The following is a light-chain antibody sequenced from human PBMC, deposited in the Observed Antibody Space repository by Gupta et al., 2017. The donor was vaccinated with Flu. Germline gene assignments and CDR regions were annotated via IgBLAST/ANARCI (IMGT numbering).Light chain of an antibody. Sequence: SYELTQPPSVSVSPGQTASITCSGDNLNEKYVSWYEQKPGQSPVLVIYKDDKRPSGIPERFSGSNSGNTATLTISGTEAMDEADYYFQAWDSSACFFGTGTKVTVL. CDR2: KDD. J-gene: IGLJ1*01. CDR3: QAWDSSACF. V-gene: IGLV3-1*01. CDR1: NLNEKY.